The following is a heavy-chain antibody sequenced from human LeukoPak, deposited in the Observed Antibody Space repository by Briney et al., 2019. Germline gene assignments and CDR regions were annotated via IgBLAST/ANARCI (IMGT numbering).Heavy chain of an antibody. V-gene: IGHV1-69*13. D-gene: IGHD2-15*01. CDR1: GGTFSSYA. J-gene: IGHJ6*04. Sequence: SVKVSCQASGGTFSSYAISWVRQAPGQGPEWMGGIIPIFGTANYARKFQGRVTITADESTSTAYMELSSLRSEDTAVYYCARDSCSGGSCYEGSYYYGMDVWGKGTTVTVSS. CDR3: ARDSCSGGSCYEGSYYYGMDV. CDR2: IIPIFGTA.